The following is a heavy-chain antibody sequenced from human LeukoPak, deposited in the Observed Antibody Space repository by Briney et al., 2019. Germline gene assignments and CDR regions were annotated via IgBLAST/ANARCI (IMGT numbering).Heavy chain of an antibody. D-gene: IGHD1-26*01. V-gene: IGHV3-30*14. Sequence: GGSLRLSCVTSGFDFNVYAMHWVRHSPGKGLEWVALLAYDGTNQYYADFVKGRFTISRDNSKNTLYLQMGSLRAEDMAVYYCARDSVGATDYWGQGTLVTVSS. J-gene: IGHJ4*02. CDR1: GFDFNVYA. CDR2: LAYDGTNQ. CDR3: ARDSVGATDY.